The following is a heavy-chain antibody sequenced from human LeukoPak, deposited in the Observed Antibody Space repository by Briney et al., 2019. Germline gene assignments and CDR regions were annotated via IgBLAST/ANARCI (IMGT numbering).Heavy chain of an antibody. D-gene: IGHD3-10*01. V-gene: IGHV3-48*01. J-gene: IGHJ3*02. CDR2: ISSSSSTI. CDR1: GFTLNAYP. Sequence: GGSLRLSCVASGFTLNAYPMNWVRQAPGKGLEWISYISSSSSTIYYADSVKGRFTISRDNAKNSLYLQMNSLRAEDTAVYYCARGLGSGRHAFDIWGQGTMVTVSS. CDR3: ARGLGSGRHAFDI.